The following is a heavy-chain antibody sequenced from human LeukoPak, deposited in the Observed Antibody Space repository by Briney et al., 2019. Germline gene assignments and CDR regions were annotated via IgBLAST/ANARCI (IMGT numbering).Heavy chain of an antibody. J-gene: IGHJ5*02. D-gene: IGHD3-10*01. CDR3: ARDRGKAARQFDP. V-gene: IGHV4-34*09. CDR2: INHSGST. CDR1: GGSFSGYY. Sequence: PSETLSLTCAVYGGSFSGYYWSWIRQPPGKGLEWIGEINHSGSTNYNPSLKSRVTISVDTSKNQFSLKLSSVTAADTAVYYCARDRGKAARQFDPWGQGTLVTVSS.